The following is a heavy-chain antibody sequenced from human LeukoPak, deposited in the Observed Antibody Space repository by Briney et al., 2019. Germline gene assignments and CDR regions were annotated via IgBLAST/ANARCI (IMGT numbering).Heavy chain of an antibody. J-gene: IGHJ4*02. Sequence: GGSLRLSCAGSGFPFSRYAVHWVRQAPGKGLEWVALRSHDGGIEDYADSVKGRFTISRDNSRNTLYLQMNSLKPEDTAVYYCASSNEFYVDYWGQGTLVTVSS. CDR1: GFPFSRYA. D-gene: IGHD3-10*01. CDR2: RSHDGGIE. V-gene: IGHV3-30-3*01. CDR3: ASSNEFYVDY.